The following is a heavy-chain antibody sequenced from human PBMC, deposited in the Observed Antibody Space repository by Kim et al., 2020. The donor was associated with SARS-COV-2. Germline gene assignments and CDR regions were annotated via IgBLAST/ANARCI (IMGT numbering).Heavy chain of an antibody. D-gene: IGHD5-18*01. V-gene: IGHV4-59*01. CDR2: MHYGGTT. J-gene: IGHJ6*03. CDR3: ARERMDPAEAEGPSLWYYYMDV. Sequence: SETLSLTCTVSGGSMGPYYWNWLRQPPGKGLEWIGYMHYGGTTNYNPSLQSRVTISVDTSKRQVSLKLTSVTAADTAVYYCARERMDPAEAEGPSLWYYYMDVWGKGTKVTVSS. CDR1: GGSMGPYY.